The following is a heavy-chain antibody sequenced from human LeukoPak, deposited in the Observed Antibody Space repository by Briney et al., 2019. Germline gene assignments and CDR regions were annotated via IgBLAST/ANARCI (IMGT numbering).Heavy chain of an antibody. Sequence: SETLSLTCAVSGGSFSGLYWSWIRQPPGEGLEWIGEINGSGSTKYNPSLKSRVTISADTSKNQFSLKLSSVTAADTAVYYCTKNNWFDPWGQGTLVTVSS. CDR2: INGSGST. CDR3: TKNNWFDP. J-gene: IGHJ5*02. CDR1: GGSFSGLY. V-gene: IGHV4-34*01.